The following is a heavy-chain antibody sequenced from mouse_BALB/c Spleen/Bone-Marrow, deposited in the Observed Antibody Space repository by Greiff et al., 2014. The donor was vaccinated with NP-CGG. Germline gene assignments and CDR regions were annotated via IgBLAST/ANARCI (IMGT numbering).Heavy chain of an antibody. CDR1: GYAFTNYL. D-gene: IGHD2-12*01. Sequence: QVQLQQSGAELVRPGTSVKVSCKASGYAFTNYLMEWIKQRPGQGLEWIGVINPGSGGANYNENFKGKATLTAGKSSSTAYMQLNSLTSDDSAVYFCAREMVLRRGFAYWGQGTLVTVSA. J-gene: IGHJ3*01. CDR3: AREMVLRRGFAY. CDR2: INPGSGGA. V-gene: IGHV1-54*01.